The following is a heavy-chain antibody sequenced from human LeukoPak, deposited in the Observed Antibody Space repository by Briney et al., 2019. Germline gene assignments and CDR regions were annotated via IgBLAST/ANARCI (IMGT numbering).Heavy chain of an antibody. J-gene: IGHJ4*02. CDR1: GFTFSNYA. V-gene: IGHV3-23*01. Sequence: GGSLRLSCAASGFTFSNYALNWVRQAPGKGLEWVSAISGSGGSTYYADSVKGRFTISRDNSKNTLYLQMNSLRAEDTAVYYCATRRSLDYWGQGTLVTVSS. CDR3: ATRRSLDY. CDR2: ISGSGGST.